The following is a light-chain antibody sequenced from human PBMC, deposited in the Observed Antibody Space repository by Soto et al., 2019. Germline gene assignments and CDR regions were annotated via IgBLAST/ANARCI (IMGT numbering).Light chain of an antibody. J-gene: IGLJ2*01. Sequence: QSVLTQPPSASGSPGQSGTISCTGTSSDVGGYNYVSWYQQHPGKAPKPMIFDVSKRPSGVPDRFSGSKSGNTASLTVSGLQPEDEADYYCSSFAGTTTVGVFGGGTKVTVL. CDR3: SSFAGTTTVGV. CDR1: SSDVGGYNY. V-gene: IGLV2-8*01. CDR2: DVS.